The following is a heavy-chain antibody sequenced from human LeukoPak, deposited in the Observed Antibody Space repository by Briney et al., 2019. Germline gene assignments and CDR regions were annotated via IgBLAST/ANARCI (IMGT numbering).Heavy chain of an antibody. CDR2: SGSDGYT. CDR1: GFTLSSYA. CDR3: AKQDTSMDYFDY. Sequence: GGSLRLSCVASGFTLSSYALSWVRQAPGKGLDCVSVSGSDGYTYYADSVKGRFTISRDNSKNTLYLQMNSLRAEDTAIYYCAKQDTSMDYFDYWGRGTLVSVSS. J-gene: IGHJ4*02. V-gene: IGHV3-23*01. D-gene: IGHD5-18*01.